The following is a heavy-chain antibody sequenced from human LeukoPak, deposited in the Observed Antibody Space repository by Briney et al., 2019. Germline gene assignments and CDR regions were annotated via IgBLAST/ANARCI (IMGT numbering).Heavy chain of an antibody. CDR1: GYTFTSYD. CDR3: ASGFPQWLAGFDY. Sequence: ASVKVSCKASGYTFTSYDINWVRQATGQGLEWMGWMNPNSGNTGYAQKFQGRVTMTRNTSISTAYMELNSLRAEDTAVYYCASGFPQWLAGFDYWGQGTLVTVSS. J-gene: IGHJ4*02. D-gene: IGHD6-19*01. CDR2: MNPNSGNT. V-gene: IGHV1-8*01.